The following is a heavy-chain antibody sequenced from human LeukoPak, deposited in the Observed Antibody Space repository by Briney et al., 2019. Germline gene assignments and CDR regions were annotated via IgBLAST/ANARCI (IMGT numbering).Heavy chain of an antibody. CDR2: IYSGGST. J-gene: IGHJ6*02. CDR1: GFTVSSNY. D-gene: IGHD2-2*01. V-gene: IGHV3-66*01. CDR3: ARDHYCSSTSCDYYYYYGMDV. Sequence: PGGSLRLSCAASGFTVSSNYMSWVRQAPGKGLEWVSVIYSGGSTYYADSVKGRFTISRDNSKNTLYLQMNSLRAEDTAVYYCARDHYCSSTSCDYYYYYGMDVWGQGTTVTVSS.